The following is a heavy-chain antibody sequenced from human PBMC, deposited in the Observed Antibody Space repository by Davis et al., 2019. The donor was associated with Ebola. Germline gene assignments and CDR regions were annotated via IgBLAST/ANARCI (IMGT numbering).Heavy chain of an antibody. V-gene: IGHV3-7*03. CDR2: IKQDGSEK. CDR3: ARELPSYDSSGYFGPFEY. CDR1: GFTFSSYW. D-gene: IGHD3-22*01. J-gene: IGHJ4*02. Sequence: PGGSLRLSCAASGFTFSSYWMSWVRQAPGKGLEWVANIKQDGSEKYYVDSVKGRFTISRDNAKNSLYLQMNSLRAEDTAVYYCARELPSYDSSGYFGPFEYWGQGTLVTVSS.